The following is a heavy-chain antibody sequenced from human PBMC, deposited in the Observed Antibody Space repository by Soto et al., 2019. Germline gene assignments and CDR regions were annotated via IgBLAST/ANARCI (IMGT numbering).Heavy chain of an antibody. D-gene: IGHD4-17*01. J-gene: IGHJ4*02. CDR3: TRDSLPTTTVTAPFDY. CDR1: GFTFGDYA. Sequence: GGSLRLSCTASGFTFGDYAMSWFRQAPGKGLEWVGFIRSKAYGGTTEYAASVKGRFTISRDDSKSIAYLQMNSLKTEDTAVYYCTRDSLPTTTVTAPFDYWGQGTLVTVSS. V-gene: IGHV3-49*03. CDR2: IRSKAYGGTT.